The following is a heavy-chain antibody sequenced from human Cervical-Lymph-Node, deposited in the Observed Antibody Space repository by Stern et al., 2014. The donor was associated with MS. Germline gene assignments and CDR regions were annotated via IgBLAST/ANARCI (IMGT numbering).Heavy chain of an antibody. CDR2: INSDGRST. J-gene: IGHJ4*02. CDR3: AKDLTVTTDCIDY. CDR1: GFRFSSYW. V-gene: IGHV3-74*01. D-gene: IGHD4-17*01. Sequence: VQLVESGGGLGQPGGSLRLSCVASGFRFSSYWMHWVRQAPGKVLEWVSRINSDGRSTSYADSVMGRFTISRDNAKNTLYLQMNSLRVEDTAVYYCAKDLTVTTDCIDYWGQGTLVTVSS.